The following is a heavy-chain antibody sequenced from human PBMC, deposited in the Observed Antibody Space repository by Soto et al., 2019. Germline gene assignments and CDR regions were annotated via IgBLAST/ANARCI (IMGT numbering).Heavy chain of an antibody. V-gene: IGHV3-43*01. J-gene: IGHJ6*02. D-gene: IGHD6-6*01. CDR2: ISWDGGST. CDR1: GFTFDDYT. Sequence: PGGSLRLSCAASGFTFDDYTMHWVRQAPGKGLEWVSLISWDGGSTYYADSVKGRFTISRDNSKNSLYLQMNSLRTEDTALYYCAKGEYSSSYGYESFYYYYGMDVWGQGTTVTVSS. CDR3: AKGEYSSSYGYESFYYYYGMDV.